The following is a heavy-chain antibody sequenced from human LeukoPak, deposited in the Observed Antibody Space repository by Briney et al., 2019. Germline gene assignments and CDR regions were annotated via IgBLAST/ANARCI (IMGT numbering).Heavy chain of an antibody. V-gene: IGHV3-21*01. Sequence: GGSLRLSCAAFGFTFSSYSMNWVRQAPGKGLEWVSSISSSSSYIYYADSVKGRFTISRDNAKNSLSLQLNSLRVEDTAVYYCARGHYDVLAASYKWTPDYWGQGTLVTVSS. CDR2: ISSSSSYI. J-gene: IGHJ4*02. CDR3: ARGHYDVLAASYKWTPDY. CDR1: GFTFSSYS. D-gene: IGHD3-9*01.